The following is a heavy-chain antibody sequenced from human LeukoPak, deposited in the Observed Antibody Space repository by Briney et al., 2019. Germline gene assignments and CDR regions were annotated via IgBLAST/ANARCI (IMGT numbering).Heavy chain of an antibody. CDR1: GFTFSSYW. J-gene: IGHJ4*02. D-gene: IGHD3-3*02. Sequence: PGGSLRLSCAASGFTFSSYWMSWVRQAPGKGLEWVANINRDGSVKNYVDSVKGRFTISRDNAKNSLYLQMTSLRVDDTAIYYCARDPGFSSFDYWGQGTLVTVSS. CDR3: ARDPGFSSFDY. CDR2: INRDGSVK. V-gene: IGHV3-7*01.